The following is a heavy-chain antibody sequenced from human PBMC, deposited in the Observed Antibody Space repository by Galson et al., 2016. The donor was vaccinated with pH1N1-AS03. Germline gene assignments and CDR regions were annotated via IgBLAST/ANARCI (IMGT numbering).Heavy chain of an antibody. CDR3: SRGDYCSSTSCFWPPLYGMDV. CDR2: ISTSSSSI. Sequence: SLRLSCAASGFPFSGYSMNWVRQAPGKGLEWVSFISTSSSSIYYADSVKGRFTISRDNVKNSLYLQMTSLRAEDTAVYYCSRGDYCSSTSCFWPPLYGMDVWGQGTTVTVSS. D-gene: IGHD2-2*01. V-gene: IGHV3-21*01. J-gene: IGHJ6*02. CDR1: GFPFSGYS.